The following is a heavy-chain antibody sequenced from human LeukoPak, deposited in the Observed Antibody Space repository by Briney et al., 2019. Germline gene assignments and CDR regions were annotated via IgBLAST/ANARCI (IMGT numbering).Heavy chain of an antibody. CDR2: IYTSGST. V-gene: IGHV4-4*07. Sequence: SETLSLTCTVPGGSISSYYWSWIRQPAGKGLEWIGRIYTSGSTYYNPSLQSRITISVDTSKNQFSLKLNSLTAADTAVYYCVRVGGIFVLDFWGRGTLVTVSS. D-gene: IGHD1-26*01. CDR1: GGSISSYY. CDR3: VRVGGIFVLDF. J-gene: IGHJ4*02.